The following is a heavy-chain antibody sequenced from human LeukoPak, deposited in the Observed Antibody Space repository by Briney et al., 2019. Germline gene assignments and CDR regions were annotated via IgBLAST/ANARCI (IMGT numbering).Heavy chain of an antibody. J-gene: IGHJ4*02. CDR3: ARGGWRLDY. V-gene: IGHV4-59*01. CDR1: GGSFSGYY. D-gene: IGHD2-15*01. Sequence: PSETLSLTCAVYGGSFSGYYWSWIRQPPGKGLEWIGYIYYTGTTNYNPSLKSRVTISVDTSKNQFSLKLSSVTAADTAVYYCARGGWRLDYWGQGTLVTVSS. CDR2: IYYTGTT.